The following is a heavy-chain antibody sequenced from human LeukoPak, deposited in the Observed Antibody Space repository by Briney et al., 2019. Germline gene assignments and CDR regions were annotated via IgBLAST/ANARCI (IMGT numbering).Heavy chain of an antibody. D-gene: IGHD5-12*01. V-gene: IGHV3-48*03. Sequence: GGSLRLSCAASGFTFSSYEMNWVRQAPGKGLEWVSYISSSGSAIYYADSVKGRFTISRDNSKNTLYLQMNSLRAEDTAVYYCARDITRGYSGYDRVDYWGQGTLVTVSS. CDR1: GFTFSSYE. CDR2: ISSSGSAI. J-gene: IGHJ4*02. CDR3: ARDITRGYSGYDRVDY.